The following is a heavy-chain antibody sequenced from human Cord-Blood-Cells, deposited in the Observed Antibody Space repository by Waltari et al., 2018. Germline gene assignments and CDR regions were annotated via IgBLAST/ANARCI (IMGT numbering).Heavy chain of an antibody. D-gene: IGHD1-26*01. V-gene: IGHV1-8*01. CDR1: GYTFTSYD. CDR2: MNPNSGNT. J-gene: IGHJ3*02. Sequence: QVQLVQSGAEVKKPGASVKVSCKASGYTFTSYDINWVRQATGQGLEWMGWMNPNSGNTGYAQKFQGRVTRTRNTSISTAYMELSSLRSEDTAVYYCARVKRSVGADAFDIWGQGTMVTVSS. CDR3: ARVKRSVGADAFDI.